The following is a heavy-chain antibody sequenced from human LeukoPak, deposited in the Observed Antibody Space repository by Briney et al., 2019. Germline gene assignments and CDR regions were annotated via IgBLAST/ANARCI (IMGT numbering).Heavy chain of an antibody. CDR1: GFTFSSYA. Sequence: PEGSLRLSCAASGFTFSSYAMSWVRQAPGKGLEWVSGISGRGDYTYYADSVRGRFTISRDNSRNTLYLQMNSLRAEDTAVYYCAKFVHLDYYDSSGYSDYWGQGTLVTVSS. CDR2: ISGRGDYT. V-gene: IGHV3-23*01. J-gene: IGHJ4*02. D-gene: IGHD3-22*01. CDR3: AKFVHLDYYDSSGYSDY.